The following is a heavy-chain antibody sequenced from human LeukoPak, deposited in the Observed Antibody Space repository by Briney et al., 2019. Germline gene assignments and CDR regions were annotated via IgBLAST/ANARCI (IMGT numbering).Heavy chain of an antibody. CDR3: ARDMGAWDY. CDR1: GGTFSSYA. D-gene: IGHD1-26*01. Sequence: SVKVSCKASGGTFSSYAVSWVRQAPEQGLEWMGGIIPIFGTANYAQKFQGRVTITADESTSTAYMELSSLRSEDTAVYYCARDMGAWDYWGQGTLVTASS. J-gene: IGHJ4*02. V-gene: IGHV1-69*13. CDR2: IIPIFGTA.